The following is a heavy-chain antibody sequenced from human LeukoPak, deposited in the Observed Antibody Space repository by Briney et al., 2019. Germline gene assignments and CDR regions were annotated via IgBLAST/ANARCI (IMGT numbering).Heavy chain of an antibody. CDR1: GFTFSIFD. CDR3: ARGPPRGKYYYMDV. V-gene: IGHV3-13*01. CDR2: IGTASDT. Sequence: VGSLRLSCAASGFTFSIFDMHWGRQPTGQGLWCVSTIGTASDTYYPGSVEGRFTLSRDNAKNSLYLQMNSLTAGDTAVYDCARGPPRGKYYYMDVWGKGTTVTVSS. J-gene: IGHJ6*03. D-gene: IGHD1-1*01.